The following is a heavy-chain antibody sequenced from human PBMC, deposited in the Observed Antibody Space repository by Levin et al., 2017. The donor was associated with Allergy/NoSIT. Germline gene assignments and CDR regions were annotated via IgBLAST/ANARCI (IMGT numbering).Heavy chain of an antibody. CDR2: INNDGNST. D-gene: IGHD4-11*01. V-gene: IGHV3-74*01. J-gene: IGHJ6*03. CDR3: AGTVNLYYYYYMDA. CDR1: GFTFSSNW. Sequence: GGSLRLSCAASGFTFSSNWMHWVRRAPGRGLVWVSRINNDGNSTSYADSVKGRFTISRDNAKNTLYLQMNSLRAEDTAVYYCAGTVNLYYYYYMDAWGKGTTVAVSS.